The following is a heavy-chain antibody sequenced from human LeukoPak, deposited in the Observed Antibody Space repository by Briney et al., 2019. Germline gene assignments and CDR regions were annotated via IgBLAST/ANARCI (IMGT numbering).Heavy chain of an antibody. J-gene: IGHJ4*01. D-gene: IGHD1-20*01. Sequence: GGSLRLSCAASGFTFSSYSMNWVRQAPGKGLEWVSSISSGSSYIYYADSVKGRFTISRDNAKNSLYLQMNSLRAEDTALYYCARVRITGTSVPDYWGHGTLGTVSS. CDR1: GFTFSSYS. V-gene: IGHV3-21*01. CDR2: ISSGSSYI. CDR3: ARVRITGTSVPDY.